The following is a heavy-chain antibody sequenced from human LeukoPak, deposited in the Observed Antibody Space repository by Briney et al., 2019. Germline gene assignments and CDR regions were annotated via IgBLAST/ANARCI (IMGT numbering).Heavy chain of an antibody. D-gene: IGHD5-18*01. V-gene: IGHV4-39*01. J-gene: IGHJ4*02. Sequence: KPSETLSLTCTVSGGSISSSSYYWGWIRQPPGKGLEWIGSIYYTGSTYYNPSLKSRVTISVDTSKNQFSLKLSSVTAADTAVYYCARQVGYSYGNYYFDYWGQGTLVTVSS. CDR3: ARQVGYSYGNYYFDY. CDR1: GGSISSSSYY. CDR2: IYYTGST.